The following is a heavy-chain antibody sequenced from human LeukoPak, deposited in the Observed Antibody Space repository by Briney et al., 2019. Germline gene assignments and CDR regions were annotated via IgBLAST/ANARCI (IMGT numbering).Heavy chain of an antibody. V-gene: IGHV4-59*01. Sequence: SETLSLTCTVSGGSISSYYWSWIRQPPGKGLEWIGYIYYSGSTNYNPSLKSRVTISVDTSKNQFSLKLSSVTAADTAVYYCARQLGIAHFDYWGQGTLVTVSS. CDR2: IYYSGST. J-gene: IGHJ4*02. CDR3: ARQLGIAHFDY. D-gene: IGHD7-27*01. CDR1: GGSISSYY.